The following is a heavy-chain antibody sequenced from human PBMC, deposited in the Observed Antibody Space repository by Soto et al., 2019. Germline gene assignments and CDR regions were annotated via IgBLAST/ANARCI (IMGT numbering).Heavy chain of an antibody. V-gene: IGHV4-30-2*01. CDR1: GGSISSGGYS. CDR3: ARSFYYELPTGLDY. CDR2: IYHSGST. J-gene: IGHJ4*02. D-gene: IGHD3-22*01. Sequence: LSLTCAVSGGSISSGGYSWSWIRQPPGKGLEWIGYIYHSGSTYYNPSLKSRVTISVDRSKNQFSLKLSSVTAADTAVYYCARSFYYELPTGLDYWGQGTLVTVSS.